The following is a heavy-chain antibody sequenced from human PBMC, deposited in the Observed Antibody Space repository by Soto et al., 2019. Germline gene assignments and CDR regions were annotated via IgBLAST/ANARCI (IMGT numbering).Heavy chain of an antibody. D-gene: IGHD2-15*01. J-gene: IGHJ4*02. CDR2: ISGSGGST. V-gene: IGHV3-23*01. CDR1: GFTFSSYA. CDR3: AGTADLYCSGGSCYSFGRVTKGY. Sequence: GGSLRLSCAASGFTFSSYAMSWVRQAPGKGLEWVSAISGSGGSTYYADSVKGRFTISRDNSKNTLYLQMNSLRAEDTAVYYCAGTADLYCSGGSCYSFGRVTKGYWGQGTLVTVSS.